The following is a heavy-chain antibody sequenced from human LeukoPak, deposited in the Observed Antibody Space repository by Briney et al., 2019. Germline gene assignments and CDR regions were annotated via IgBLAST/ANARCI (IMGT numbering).Heavy chain of an antibody. Sequence: SETLSLTCTVSGGSVSSGSYYWSWIRQPPGKGLEWIGYIYYSGSTNYNPSLKSRVTISVDTSKNQFSLKLSSVTAADTAVYYCAREGRGGDLLLDRGQGTLVTVSS. V-gene: IGHV4-61*01. D-gene: IGHD3/OR15-3a*01. CDR3: AREGRGGDLLLD. CDR1: GGSVSSGSYY. J-gene: IGHJ4*02. CDR2: IYYSGST.